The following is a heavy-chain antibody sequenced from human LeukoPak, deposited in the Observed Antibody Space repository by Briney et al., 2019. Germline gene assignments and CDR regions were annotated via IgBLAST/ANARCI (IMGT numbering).Heavy chain of an antibody. V-gene: IGHV3-23*01. CDR2: ISGSGGST. Sequence: GGSLRLSCAPSVFTFSTYAMSWVRQAPGKGLEWVSGISGSGGSTYYADSMKGRFTISRDNSKNTLYLQMNSLRVEDTAVYYCTKDFFRDITARIVYWRQGTLVTVSS. CDR1: VFTFSTYA. D-gene: IGHD3-3*01. J-gene: IGHJ4*02. CDR3: TKDFFRDITARIVY.